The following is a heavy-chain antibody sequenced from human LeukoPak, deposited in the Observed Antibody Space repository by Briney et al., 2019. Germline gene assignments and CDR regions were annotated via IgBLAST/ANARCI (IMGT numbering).Heavy chain of an antibody. CDR3: ARDIAYDFWSGYYSLHYYYYYGMDV. CDR2: ISGSGGST. CDR1: GFTFSSYA. Sequence: GGSLRLSCAASGFTFSSYAMSWVRQAPGKGLEWVSAISGSGGSTYYADSVKGRFTISRDNSKNTLYLQMNSLRAEDTAVYYCARDIAYDFWSGYYSLHYYYYYGMDVWGQGTTVTVSS. V-gene: IGHV3-23*01. J-gene: IGHJ6*02. D-gene: IGHD3-3*01.